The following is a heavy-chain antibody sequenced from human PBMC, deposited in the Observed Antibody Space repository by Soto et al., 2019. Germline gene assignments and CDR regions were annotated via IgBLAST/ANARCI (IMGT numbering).Heavy chain of an antibody. J-gene: IGHJ4*01. D-gene: IGHD3-22*01. CDR1: GFTFTNAW. V-gene: IGHV3-15*07. CDR2: IKSKTDGGTT. CDR3: TTDSYSTIIIVRFDY. Sequence: SGGCLRLSCAASGFTFTNAWINWVRQAPGKGLEWVGRIKSKTDGGTTDYAEPVKGRFAISRDDSNNMVYLQMNSLKIEDAAVYYCTTDSYSTIIIVRFDYWGHGTLVTVSS.